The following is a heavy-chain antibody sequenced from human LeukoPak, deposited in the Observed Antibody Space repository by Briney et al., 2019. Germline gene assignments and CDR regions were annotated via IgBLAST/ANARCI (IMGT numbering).Heavy chain of an antibody. CDR3: ARDPPRGYSSGTGDY. CDR1: GFTFKSYG. J-gene: IGHJ4*02. CDR2: INPYNGNT. Sequence: GASVKVSCKASGFTFKSYGISWERQAPGHGLEWMGWINPYNGNTNYAQKLQGRVTMTTDTSTSTAYMELRSLRSDDTAVYYCARDPPRGYSSGTGDYWGQGTLVTVSS. D-gene: IGHD5-18*01. V-gene: IGHV1-18*01.